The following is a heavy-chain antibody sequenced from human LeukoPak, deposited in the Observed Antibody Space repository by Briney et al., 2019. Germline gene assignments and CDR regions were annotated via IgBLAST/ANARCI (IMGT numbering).Heavy chain of an antibody. CDR2: VNPSGRST. CDR3: AREQGQVPGPLVVAGTYYFDY. J-gene: IGHJ4*02. D-gene: IGHD2-15*01. V-gene: IGHV1-46*01. Sequence: ASVNVSCTASGYTFTSNHIHWVRQAPGQGLEWMGIVNPSGRSTNYAHNFQGRVTMTSDTSTSTVYMELRSLRSEDTAVYYCAREQGQVPGPLVVAGTYYFDYWGQGTLVTVSS. CDR1: GYTFTSNH.